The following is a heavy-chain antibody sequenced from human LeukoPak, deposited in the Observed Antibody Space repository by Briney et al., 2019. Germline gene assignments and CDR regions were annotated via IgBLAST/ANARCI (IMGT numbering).Heavy chain of an antibody. CDR3: AKTYSSSRAHYYYYYYMDV. Sequence: PGGSLRLSCAAYGFTFSSYAMSWVRQAPGKGLEWVSAISGSGGSPYYADSVKGRFTISRDSSKNTLYLQMNSLRAEDTAVYYCAKTYSSSRAHYYYYYYMDVWGKGTTVTISS. V-gene: IGHV3-23*01. J-gene: IGHJ6*03. CDR1: GFTFSSYA. D-gene: IGHD6-13*01. CDR2: ISGSGGSP.